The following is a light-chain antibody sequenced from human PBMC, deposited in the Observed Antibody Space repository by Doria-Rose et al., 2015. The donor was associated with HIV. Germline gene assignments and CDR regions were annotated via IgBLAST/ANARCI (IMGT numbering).Light chain of an antibody. CDR1: QNVNRF. Sequence: TQSPPSLSASVGDRVTITCRASQNVNRFLIWYHQKPGKAPELLIYGASTLKSGVPSRFSGSGSGTDFTLTINGLQPEDFATYYCQQSDSTPWTFGQGTRIEIK. CDR3: QQSDSTPWT. CDR2: GAS. V-gene: IGKV1-39*01. J-gene: IGKJ1*01.